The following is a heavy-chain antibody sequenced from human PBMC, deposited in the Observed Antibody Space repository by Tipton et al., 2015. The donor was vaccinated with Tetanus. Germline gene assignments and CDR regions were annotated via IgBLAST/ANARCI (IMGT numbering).Heavy chain of an antibody. J-gene: IGHJ4*02. CDR2: IYHSGSP. Sequence: TLSLTCAVSGGSITSGAYLWGWIRQPPGKGLEWIGYIYHSGSPYYNPSLKSRVTISVDTSKNQFSLRLNSVTAVDTAVYYCAKSDRVTRTSWYFHDWGQGTLVTVSS. D-gene: IGHD2-2*01. V-gene: IGHV4-30-2*03. CDR1: GGSITSGAYL. CDR3: AKSDRVTRTSWYFHD.